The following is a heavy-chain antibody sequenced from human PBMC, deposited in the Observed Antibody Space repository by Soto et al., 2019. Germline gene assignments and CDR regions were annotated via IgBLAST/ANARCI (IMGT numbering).Heavy chain of an antibody. CDR3: ARALSMAQYYYYMDV. V-gene: IGHV1-18*01. CDR2: ISPYNGDT. Sequence: ASVKVSCKASGYTFTTYGISCVRQAPGQGLEWMGWISPYNGDTHYAERFQGRLTMTTDTSATSAYMELRTLSSDDRAVYFCARALSMAQYYYYMDVWGKGTTVTVSS. J-gene: IGHJ6*03. CDR1: GYTFTTYG.